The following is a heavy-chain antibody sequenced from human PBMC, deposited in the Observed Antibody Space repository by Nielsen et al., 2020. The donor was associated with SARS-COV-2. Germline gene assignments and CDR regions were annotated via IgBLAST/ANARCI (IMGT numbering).Heavy chain of an antibody. Sequence: GESLKISCSVSGFTFSAYSMSWVRQGPGKGLEWVATTNPDGSENYYVESVKGRFTISRDNARSALYLQMNSLRGEDSAIYYCARDYGDFRDYYYGMDVWGQGTTVTVSS. J-gene: IGHJ6*02. CDR2: TNPDGSEN. D-gene: IGHD4-17*01. CDR3: ARDYGDFRDYYYGMDV. CDR1: GFTFSAYS. V-gene: IGHV3-7*05.